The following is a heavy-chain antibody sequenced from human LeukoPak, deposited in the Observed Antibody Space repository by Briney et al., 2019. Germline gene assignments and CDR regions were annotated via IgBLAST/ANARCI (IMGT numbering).Heavy chain of an antibody. CDR3: ARHAYHSGYDWDPVDY. CDR1: GVSISSRSYY. J-gene: IGHJ4*02. D-gene: IGHD5-12*01. CDR2: ISYSGGA. Sequence: SETLSLTCSVSGVSISSRSYYWGWIREPPGKGLEWIASISYSGGAYYNPSLKSRVTISVDTSKNQFSLKLSSVTAADTGLYYCARHAYHSGYDWDPVDYWGQGTLVTVSS. V-gene: IGHV4-39*01.